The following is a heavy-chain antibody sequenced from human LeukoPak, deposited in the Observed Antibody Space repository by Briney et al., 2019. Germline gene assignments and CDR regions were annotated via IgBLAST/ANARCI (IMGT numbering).Heavy chain of an antibody. CDR3: ARVPIAAAGTFSDY. V-gene: IGHV3-48*03. J-gene: IGHJ4*02. D-gene: IGHD6-13*01. CDR1: GFTFGSYE. CDR2: IISSGSTI. Sequence: GGSLRLSCAASGFTFGSYEMNWVRQAPGKGLEWVSYIISSGSTIYYADSVKGRFTISRDNAKNSLYLQMNSLRAEDTAVYYXARVPIAAAGTFSDYWGQGTLVTVSS.